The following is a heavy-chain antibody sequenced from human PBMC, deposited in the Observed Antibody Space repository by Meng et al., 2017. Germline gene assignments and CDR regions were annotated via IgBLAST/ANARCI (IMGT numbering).Heavy chain of an antibody. CDR1: GGSFSGYY. V-gene: IGHV4-34*01. CDR2: INHSGSA. CDR3: ARGPRVYIAAAGTTRYYFDY. Sequence: QVPPAQWGAGLLEPSGTLSLTCAVYGGSFSGYYWSWIRQPPGKGLERIGEINHSGSANNNPSLKSRVTISEDTSKNQFSLKLSSVTAADTAVYYCARGPRVYIAAAGTTRYYFDYWGQGTLVTVSS. J-gene: IGHJ4*02. D-gene: IGHD6-13*01.